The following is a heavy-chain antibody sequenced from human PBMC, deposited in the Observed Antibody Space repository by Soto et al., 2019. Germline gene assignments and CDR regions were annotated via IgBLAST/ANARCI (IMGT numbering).Heavy chain of an antibody. J-gene: IGHJ6*02. V-gene: IGHV3-23*01. CDR3: AKSNTILDAMDV. Sequence: GGSLRLSCAASGFTFGFSAMSWVRQAPGKGPEWVSDISTSGGSTFYADSVRGRFTVSRDNSKNTLYLQMRSLRVDDTARYYCAKSNTILDAMDVWGPGTTVTVSS. D-gene: IGHD3-3*01. CDR2: ISTSGGST. CDR1: GFTFGFSA.